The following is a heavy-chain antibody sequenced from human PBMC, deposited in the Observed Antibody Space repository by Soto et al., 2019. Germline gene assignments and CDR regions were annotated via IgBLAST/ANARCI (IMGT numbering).Heavy chain of an antibody. CDR2: IVVSIGNT. V-gene: IGHV1-58*02. J-gene: IGHJ6*02. D-gene: IGHD6-13*01. CDR1: GFTFTSSA. CDR3: ASGIAAAGTVYYYGMDV. Sequence: GASVKVSCKASGFTFTSSAMQWVRQARGQRLEWIGWIVVSIGNTNYAQKFQGRVTITADKSTSTAYMELSSLRSEDTAVYYCASGIAAAGTVYYYGMDVWGQGTTVTVSS.